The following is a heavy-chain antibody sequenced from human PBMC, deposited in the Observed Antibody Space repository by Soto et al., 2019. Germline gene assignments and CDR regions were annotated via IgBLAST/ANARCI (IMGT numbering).Heavy chain of an antibody. CDR3: ATAVRGSAWSY. CDR2: IKDDGSQT. Sequence: EVKLEESGGGLVQTGGSLRLSCAVSGFTFSGYWMRWVRQSPGRGLEGVANIKDDGSQTYYVGSVRGRFTISRDNGQNSLFLHMNGLRVEDPAVYYCATAVRGSAWSYWGQGTLVTVSS. CDR1: GFTFSGYW. D-gene: IGHD6-19*01. V-gene: IGHV3-7*01. J-gene: IGHJ4*02.